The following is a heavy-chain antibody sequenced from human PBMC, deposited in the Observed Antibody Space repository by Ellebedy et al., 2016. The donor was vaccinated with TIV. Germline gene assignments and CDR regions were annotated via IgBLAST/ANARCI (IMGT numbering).Heavy chain of an antibody. J-gene: IGHJ3*02. CDR2: ISSSGAYR. Sequence: GESLKISCAASGFAFSTYSMNWVRQAPGKGLEWVSSISSSGAYRYHADSMEGRFTISRDNAKNTLYLQMNSLRAEDTAVYYCAAVQYWEAAFDIWGQGTMVTVSS. V-gene: IGHV3-21*01. D-gene: IGHD2-8*02. CDR3: AAVQYWEAAFDI. CDR1: GFAFSTYS.